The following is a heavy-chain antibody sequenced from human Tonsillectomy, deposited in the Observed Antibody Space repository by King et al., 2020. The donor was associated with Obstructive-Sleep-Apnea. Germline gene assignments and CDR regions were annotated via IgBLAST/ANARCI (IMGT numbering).Heavy chain of an antibody. CDR2: ISGSGGTT. CDR3: AKGSGSPYGMDV. Sequence: VQLVESGGGLVQPGGSLRLSCAASGFTFSSYAMSWVRQAPGKGLEWVSSISGSGGTTYYADSVKGRFTISRDNSKRTPYLQMNSLRAEDTAVYYCAKGSGSPYGMDVWGQGTTVTVSS. J-gene: IGHJ6*02. CDR1: GFTFSSYA. D-gene: IGHD1-26*01. V-gene: IGHV3-23*04.